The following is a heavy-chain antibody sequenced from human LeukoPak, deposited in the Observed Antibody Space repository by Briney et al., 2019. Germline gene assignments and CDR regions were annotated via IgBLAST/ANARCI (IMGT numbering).Heavy chain of an antibody. CDR3: ARDRSGSSSVDDAIDI. J-gene: IGHJ3*02. D-gene: IGHD1-26*01. V-gene: IGHV3-21*01. CDR2: INVITGYI. CDR1: GFSFENYN. Sequence: GSLRLSCAASGFSFENYNMNWVRQAPGKGLEWVAYINVITGYIYYADSLKGRFTISRDNAKKSLFLEMNSLRVEDTAVYYCARDRSGSSSVDDAIDIWGQGIMVTVSS.